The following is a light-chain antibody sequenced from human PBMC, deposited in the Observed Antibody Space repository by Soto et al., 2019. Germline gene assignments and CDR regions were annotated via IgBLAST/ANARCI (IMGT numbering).Light chain of an antibody. J-gene: IGKJ4*01. CDR1: QAITSW. CDR2: SAS. CDR3: QQTRSFPLT. V-gene: IGKV1-12*01. Sequence: DIHVTQSPSSVSASVGDRVTITCRASQAITSWLAWYQQKPGRDPKLLIYSASSLQSGAPSRFTGSGSGTDVPLPITSLQPDDAAVYYCQQTRSFPLTFGGGTKVEI.